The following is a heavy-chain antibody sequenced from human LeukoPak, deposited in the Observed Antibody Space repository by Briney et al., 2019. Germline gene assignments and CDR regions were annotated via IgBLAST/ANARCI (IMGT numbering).Heavy chain of an antibody. CDR3: AKDVVGAATAGGDY. V-gene: IGHV3-30*02. CDR2: IRYDGSNK. Sequence: AGGSLRLSCAASGFTFSSYGMHWVRQAPGKGLEWVAFIRYDGSNKYYADSVKGRFTISRDNSKNTLYLQMNSLRAEDTAVYYCAKDVVGAATAGGDYWGQGTLVTVSS. J-gene: IGHJ4*02. D-gene: IGHD1-26*01. CDR1: GFTFSSYG.